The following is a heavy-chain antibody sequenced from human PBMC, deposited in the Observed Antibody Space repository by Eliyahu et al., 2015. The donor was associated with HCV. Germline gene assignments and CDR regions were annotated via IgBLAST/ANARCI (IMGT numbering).Heavy chain of an antibody. V-gene: IGHV1-3*01. D-gene: IGHD6-19*01. J-gene: IGHJ3*02. Sequence: QVQLVQSGAEVKKPGASVKVSCKASGYTFTHNSIHWVRQAPGQRLEWLGWIIPGNGNTRYSENFQDRVTITGDTSASTTYMELSSLKSEDTALYYCARGFVDSGWYVCDIWGQGTMVTVSS. CDR3: ARGFVDSGWYVCDI. CDR1: GYTFTHNS. CDR2: IIPGNGNT.